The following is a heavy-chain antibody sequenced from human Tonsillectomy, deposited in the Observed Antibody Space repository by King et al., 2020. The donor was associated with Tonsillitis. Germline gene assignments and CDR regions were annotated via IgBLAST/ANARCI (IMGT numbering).Heavy chain of an antibody. J-gene: IGHJ6*03. D-gene: IGHD5-24*01. CDR3: ARIGSNFYYYMDV. V-gene: IGHV2-26*01. Sequence: TLKESGPVLMTPTETLTLTCTVSGFSLSSARMGVSWIRQPPGKALEWLWDITSNDEKSYSTYLKSRLSIYKDTSKSQVVLNLANLGPDDTGTYYCARIGSNFYYYMDVRGKGTTVAVSS. CDR1: GFSLSSARMG. CDR2: ITSNDEK.